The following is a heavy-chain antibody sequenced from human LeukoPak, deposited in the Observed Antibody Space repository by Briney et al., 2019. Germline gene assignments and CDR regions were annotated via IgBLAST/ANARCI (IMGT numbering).Heavy chain of an antibody. Sequence: SETLSLTCTVSGGSISSSSYYWGWIRQPPGKGLEWIGSIYYSGSTYYNPSLKSRVTISVDTSKNQFSLKLSSVTAADTAVYYCARRFSVWYYYGSGSQGWFDPWGQGTLVTVSS. D-gene: IGHD3-10*01. CDR2: IYYSGST. CDR1: GGSISSSSYY. J-gene: IGHJ5*02. V-gene: IGHV4-39*01. CDR3: ARRFSVWYYYGSGSQGWFDP.